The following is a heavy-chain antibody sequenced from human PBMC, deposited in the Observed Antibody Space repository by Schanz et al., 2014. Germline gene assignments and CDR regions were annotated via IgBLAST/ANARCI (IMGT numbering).Heavy chain of an antibody. Sequence: EVQLVESGGGLVQPGGSLRLSCAASGFTFSSYWMHWVRQVPGKGLVWVSRIKSDGSSTSYADSVKGRFTISRDNAKNSLFLQMNSLRPEDTALYYCARDRRNADLDYWGQGTLVTVSS. CDR2: IKSDGSST. CDR3: ARDRRNADLDY. D-gene: IGHD1-1*01. J-gene: IGHJ4*02. V-gene: IGHV3-74*01. CDR1: GFTFSSYW.